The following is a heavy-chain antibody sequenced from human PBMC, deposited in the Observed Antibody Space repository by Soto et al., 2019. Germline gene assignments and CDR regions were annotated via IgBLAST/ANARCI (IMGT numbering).Heavy chain of an antibody. CDR3: ARGRWEVRFDN. Sequence: QVQLQQWGAGLLKPSETLSLTCAVYSGSFSGYYWSWIRQPPGKGLEWIGEINHSGSANYNPSLTSRVTISVDRSKNQFSLKLTSVTDADTAVYYCARGRWEVRFDNWGQGTLVTVSS. J-gene: IGHJ4*02. CDR2: INHSGSA. V-gene: IGHV4-34*01. CDR1: SGSFSGYY. D-gene: IGHD1-26*01.